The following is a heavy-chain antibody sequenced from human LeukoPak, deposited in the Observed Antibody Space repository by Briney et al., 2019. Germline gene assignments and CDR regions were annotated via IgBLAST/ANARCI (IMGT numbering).Heavy chain of an antibody. V-gene: IGHV3-9*01. CDR2: ISWNSGSI. CDR3: AKGYYYDSSGHFDY. Sequence: GGSLRLSCAASGFTVSSTYMSWVRQAPGKGLEWVSGISWNSGSIGYADSVKGRFTISRDNAKNSLYLQMNSLRAEDTALYYCAKGYYYDSSGHFDYWGQGTLVTVSS. D-gene: IGHD3-22*01. J-gene: IGHJ4*02. CDR1: GFTVSSTY.